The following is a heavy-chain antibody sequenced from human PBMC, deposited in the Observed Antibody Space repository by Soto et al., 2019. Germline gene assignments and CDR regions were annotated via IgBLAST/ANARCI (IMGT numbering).Heavy chain of an antibody. D-gene: IGHD1-26*01. CDR2: ISYDGSNK. CDR1: GFTFSSYA. V-gene: IGHV3-30-3*01. J-gene: IGHJ4*02. Sequence: GGSLRLSCAASGFTFSSYAMHWVRQAPGKGLEWVAVISYDGSNKYYADSVKGRFTISRDNSKNTLYLQMNSLRAEDTAVYYCATRSRGSYFTLDYWGQGTLVTVSS. CDR3: ATRSRGSYFTLDY.